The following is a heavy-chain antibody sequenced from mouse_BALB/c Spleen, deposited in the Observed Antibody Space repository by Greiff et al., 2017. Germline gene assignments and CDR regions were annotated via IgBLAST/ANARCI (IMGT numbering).Heavy chain of an antibody. CDR2: IYPGNSDT. D-gene: IGHD1-1*01. CDR3: TRSAYGSSYEGFAY. J-gene: IGHJ3*01. V-gene: IGHV1-5*01. Sequence: VQLKQSGTVLARPGASVKMSCKASGYSFTSYWMHWVKQRPGQGLEWIGAIYPGNSDTSYNQKFKGKAKLTAVTSASTAYMELSSLTNEDSAVYYGTRSAYGSSYEGFAYWGQGTLVTVSA. CDR1: GYSFTSYW.